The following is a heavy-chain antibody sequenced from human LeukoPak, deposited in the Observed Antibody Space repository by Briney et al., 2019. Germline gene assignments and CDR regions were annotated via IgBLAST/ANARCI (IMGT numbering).Heavy chain of an antibody. D-gene: IGHD6-13*01. V-gene: IGHV1-2*02. CDR2: INPNSGGT. CDR3: ARETKQLVTSYYYYYYMDV. Sequence: ASVKVSCKASGYTFTGYYMHWVRQAPGQGLEWMGWINPNSGGTNYAQKFQGRVTMTRDTSISTAYMELSSLRSEDMAVYYCARETKQLVTSYYYYYYMDVWGKGTTVTVS. CDR1: GYTFTGYY. J-gene: IGHJ6*03.